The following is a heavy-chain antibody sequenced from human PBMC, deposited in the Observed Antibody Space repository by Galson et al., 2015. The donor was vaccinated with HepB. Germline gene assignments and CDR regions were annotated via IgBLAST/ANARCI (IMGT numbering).Heavy chain of an antibody. CDR3: ARQGLWFGELWAPDAFDI. CDR1: GYSFTSYW. D-gene: IGHD3-10*01. Sequence: QSGAEVKKPGESLKISCKGSGYSFTSYWIGWVRQMPGKGLEWMGIIYPGDSDTRYSPSFQGQVTISADKSISTAYLQWSSLKASDTAMYYCARQGLWFGELWAPDAFDIWGQGTMVTVST. CDR2: IYPGDSDT. V-gene: IGHV5-51*01. J-gene: IGHJ3*02.